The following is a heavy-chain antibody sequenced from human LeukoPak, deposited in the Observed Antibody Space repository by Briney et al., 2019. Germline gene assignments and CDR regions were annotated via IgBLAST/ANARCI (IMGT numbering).Heavy chain of an antibody. CDR2: IYSGDST. J-gene: IGHJ4*02. Sequence: GRSVRLSCAASGFTVSSNYMSWVRQAPGKGLEWVSVIYSGDSTYYADSVKGRFTISRDKSKNTLYLQMNSLRTEDTAVHYCASAVTYYDIFGYWGQGILVTVSS. CDR3: ASAVTYYDIFGY. D-gene: IGHD3-9*01. V-gene: IGHV3-66*02. CDR1: GFTVSSNY.